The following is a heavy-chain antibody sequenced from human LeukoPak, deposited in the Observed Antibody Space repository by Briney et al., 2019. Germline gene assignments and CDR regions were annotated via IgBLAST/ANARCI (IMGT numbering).Heavy chain of an antibody. CDR1: GFTFSSYS. CDR3: ARARRAAGPPDY. Sequence: GGSLRLSCAASGFTFSSYSMNWVRQAPGKGLEWVSSISSSSSYIYYADSVKGRFTISRDNAKNPLYLQMNSLRAEDTAVYYCARARRAAGPPDYWGQGTLVTVSS. V-gene: IGHV3-21*01. D-gene: IGHD6-13*01. J-gene: IGHJ4*02. CDR2: ISSSSSYI.